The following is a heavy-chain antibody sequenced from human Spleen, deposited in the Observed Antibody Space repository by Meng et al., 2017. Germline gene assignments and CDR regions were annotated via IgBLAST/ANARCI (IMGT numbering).Heavy chain of an antibody. CDR1: GGIFSNYV. D-gene: IGHD2-2*01. J-gene: IGHJ4*02. V-gene: IGHV1-69*05. CDR3: ARKAGNCISTTCYSLDY. CDR2: INAVFGTT. Sequence: QLVQSGAEVMHPWSSVKVYCQALGGIFSNYVIGWVRQAPGQGIEWMGGINAVFGTTNYAQKFQGRLTVTTDESPSTVYMELTRLTSEDTAVYFCARKAGNCISTTCYSLDYWGQGTLVTVSS.